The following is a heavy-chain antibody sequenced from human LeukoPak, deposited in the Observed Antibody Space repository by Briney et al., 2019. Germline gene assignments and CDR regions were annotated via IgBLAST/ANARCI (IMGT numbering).Heavy chain of an antibody. CDR1: GFTFSSYA. Sequence: PGGSLRLSCAASGFTFSSYAMSWVRQAPGKGLEWVSALSGTGGTTYYADSVKGRFTISRDNSKNTLYLQMNSLRAEDTAIYYCAKDGGGSYWGQGTLVTVSS. J-gene: IGHJ4*02. V-gene: IGHV3-23*01. D-gene: IGHD1-26*01. CDR2: LSGTGGTT. CDR3: AKDGGGSY.